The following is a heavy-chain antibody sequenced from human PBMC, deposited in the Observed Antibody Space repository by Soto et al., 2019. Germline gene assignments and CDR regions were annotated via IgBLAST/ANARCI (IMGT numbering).Heavy chain of an antibody. CDR3: ARDSPIVVVPAARRWYYYGMDV. CDR1: GFTFSSYE. CDR2: ISSSGSTI. Sequence: GGSLRLSCAASGFTFSSYEMNWVRQAPGKGLEWVSYISSSGSTIYYADSVKGRFTISRDNAKNSLYLQMNSLRAEDTAVYYCARDSPIVVVPAARRWYYYGMDVWGQGTTVTVSS. V-gene: IGHV3-48*03. D-gene: IGHD2-2*01. J-gene: IGHJ6*02.